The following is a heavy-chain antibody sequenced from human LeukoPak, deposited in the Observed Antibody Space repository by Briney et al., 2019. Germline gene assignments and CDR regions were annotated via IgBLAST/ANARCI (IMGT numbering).Heavy chain of an antibody. Sequence: SETLSLTCSVSGGSISSYSWSWIRQPPGKGLEWIGYIYYSGSTNYNPSLKSRVTISVDTSKNQFSLKLSSVTAADTAVYYCARVGPPGYCTNGVCFYFDYWGQGTLVTVSS. D-gene: IGHD2-8*01. CDR1: GGSISSYS. V-gene: IGHV4-59*01. CDR2: IYYSGST. CDR3: ARVGPPGYCTNGVCFYFDY. J-gene: IGHJ4*02.